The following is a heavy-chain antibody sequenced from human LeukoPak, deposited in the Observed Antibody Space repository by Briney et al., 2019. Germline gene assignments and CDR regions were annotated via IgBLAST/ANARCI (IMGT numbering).Heavy chain of an antibody. Sequence: GGSLRLSCAASGFTFSSYWMHWVRQAPGKGLVWVSRINSDGSSTSYADSVKGRFTITRDNAKNTLYLQMNSLRAEDTAVYYCARWGYFDGPYAFDIWGQGTMVTVSS. CDR1: GFTFSSYW. D-gene: IGHD3-9*01. CDR3: ARWGYFDGPYAFDI. J-gene: IGHJ3*02. V-gene: IGHV3-74*01. CDR2: INSDGSST.